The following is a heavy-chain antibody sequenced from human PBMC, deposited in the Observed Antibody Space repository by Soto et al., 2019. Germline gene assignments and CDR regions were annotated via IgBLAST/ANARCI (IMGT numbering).Heavy chain of an antibody. CDR1: GGSISSYY. CDR3: ARVSGYSNPYYFDY. CDR2: IYYSGST. J-gene: IGHJ4*02. Sequence: SETLSLTCTVSGGSISSYYWSWIRQPPGKGLEWIGYIYYSGSTNYNPSLKSRVTISVDTSKNQFSLKLSSVTAADTAVYYCARVSGYSNPYYFDYWGQGTLVTVSS. V-gene: IGHV4-59*01. D-gene: IGHD3-3*01.